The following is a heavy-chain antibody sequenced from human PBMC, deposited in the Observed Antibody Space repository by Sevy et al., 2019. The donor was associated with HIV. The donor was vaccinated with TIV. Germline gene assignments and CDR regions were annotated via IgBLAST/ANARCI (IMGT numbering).Heavy chain of an antibody. Sequence: SETLSRTCTGSGGSISSYYWSWIRQPPGKGLEWIGYIYYSGSTNYYPSLKSRVTISVDTSKNQFSLKLSSVTAADTAVYYCARVVYYGNTMGFDLWGQGTLVTVSS. CDR3: ARVVYYGNTMGFDL. D-gene: IGHD3-22*01. CDR1: GGSISSYY. V-gene: IGHV4-59*01. CDR2: IYYSGST. J-gene: IGHJ5*02.